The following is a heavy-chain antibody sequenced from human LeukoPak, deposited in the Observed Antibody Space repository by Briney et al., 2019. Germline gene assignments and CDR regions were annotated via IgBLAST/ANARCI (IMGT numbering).Heavy chain of an antibody. Sequence: ASVKVSCKASGYTFTGYYMHWVRQAPGQGLEWMGWINPNSGGTDYAQKFQGRITLTKDTSISTAYMELSRLRSDDTAVYYCERADYTDDFDYWGQGTLVTVSS. V-gene: IGHV1-2*02. CDR1: GYTFTGYY. D-gene: IGHD4-11*01. CDR3: ERADYTDDFDY. CDR2: INPNSGGT. J-gene: IGHJ4*02.